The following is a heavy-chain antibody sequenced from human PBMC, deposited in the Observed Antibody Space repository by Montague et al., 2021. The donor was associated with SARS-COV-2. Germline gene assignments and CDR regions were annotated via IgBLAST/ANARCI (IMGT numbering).Heavy chain of an antibody. V-gene: IGHV4-39*01. J-gene: IGHJ5*02. D-gene: IGHD1-26*01. CDR2: ISYTGST. CDR3: ARLYIQKTLVGASRRRWLDA. Sequence: SETLSLTCSVSGDSMSGSNSYWGWIRQPPGKGLESFGSISYTGSTSSNPSLQIRVTMSVATTKNEFSLRPSSVTASDTAVYYCARLYIQKTLVGASRRRWLDAWGQGTLVTVSS. CDR1: GDSMSGSNSY.